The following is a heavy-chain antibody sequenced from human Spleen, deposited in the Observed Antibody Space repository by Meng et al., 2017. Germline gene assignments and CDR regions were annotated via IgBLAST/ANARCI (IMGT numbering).Heavy chain of an antibody. V-gene: IGHV4-34*01. CDR3: ARGRGYNSQRYNWFDP. D-gene: IGHD3-10*01. CDR1: CGSFSGYY. CDR2: INHSGST. Sequence: QVQLRHWGAGLLKPSETLSLTCAAYCGSFSGYYWSWIRQPPGKDLEWIGEINHSGSTHYNPSLTSRVSISVDTSKNQFSLKLTSVTAADTAMYYCARGRGYNSQRYNWFDPWGQGTLVTVSS. J-gene: IGHJ5*02.